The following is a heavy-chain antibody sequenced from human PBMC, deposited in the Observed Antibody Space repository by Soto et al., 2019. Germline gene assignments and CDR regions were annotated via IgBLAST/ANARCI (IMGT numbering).Heavy chain of an antibody. CDR3: ARNPYCSSTSCSSDC. V-gene: IGHV3-48*01. CDR2: ISTSGTTI. J-gene: IGHJ4*02. D-gene: IGHD2-2*01. CDR1: GFPFSTYS. Sequence: EVQLVQSGGGLVQPGGSLGLSCAASGFPFSTYSMNWVRQAPGKGPEWVAYISTSGTTIYYADSVKGRFTISRDNAKNLLYLQMSSLRAEDTAVYYCARNPYCSSTSCSSDCWGQGSLVTVSS.